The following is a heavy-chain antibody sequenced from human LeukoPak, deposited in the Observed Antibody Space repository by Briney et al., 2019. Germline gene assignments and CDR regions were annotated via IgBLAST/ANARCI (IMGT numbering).Heavy chain of an antibody. Sequence: GASVKVSCKASGYTFTSYYMHWVRQAPGQGLEWMGIINPSGGSTSYAQKFQGRVTMTRDTSTSTVYMELSSLRSEDTAVYYCAREAVEYCGGDCYSGAFDIWGQGTMVTVSS. CDR2: INPSGGST. CDR3: AREAVEYCGGDCYSGAFDI. V-gene: IGHV1-46*01. D-gene: IGHD2-21*02. J-gene: IGHJ3*02. CDR1: GYTFTSYY.